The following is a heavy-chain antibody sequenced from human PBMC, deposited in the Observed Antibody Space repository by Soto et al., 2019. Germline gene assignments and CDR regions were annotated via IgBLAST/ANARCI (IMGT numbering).Heavy chain of an antibody. V-gene: IGHV3-64D*06. Sequence: GGSLRLSCSASGFTLSRYIMHWVRQAPGRRPEYVSIISNNGGSTYYADSVKGRFTISRDNSKNTLYLQMSSLRAEDTAVYYCVSHTSGYDYWGQGTLVTVSS. J-gene: IGHJ4*02. D-gene: IGHD3-22*01. CDR1: GFTLSRYI. CDR2: ISNNGGST. CDR3: VSHTSGYDY.